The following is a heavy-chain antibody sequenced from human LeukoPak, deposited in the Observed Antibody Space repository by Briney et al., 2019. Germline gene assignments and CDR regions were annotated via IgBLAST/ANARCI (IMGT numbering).Heavy chain of an antibody. D-gene: IGHD6-19*01. Sequence: SETLSLTCTVSVRFISLYYGRWIRQPPGGGLECLGSFYDNGNTDYNPSLKSRVTISVDTSNNQYYMKLSSVTAANTAVYYCARHGTQWLRYPNFDYWGQGTLVTVSS. CDR1: VRFISLYY. CDR2: FYDNGNT. J-gene: IGHJ4*02. CDR3: ARHGTQWLRYPNFDY. V-gene: IGHV4-59*08.